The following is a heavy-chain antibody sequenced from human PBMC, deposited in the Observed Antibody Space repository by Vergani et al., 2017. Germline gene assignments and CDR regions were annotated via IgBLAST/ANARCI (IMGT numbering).Heavy chain of an antibody. J-gene: IGHJ6*03. CDR3: ARDAQTALELRDYYYYYMDV. CDR1: GFTFSSYG. Sequence: QVQLVESGGGVVQPGRSLRLSCAASGFTFSSYGMHWVRQAPGKGLEWVAVIWYDGSNKYYADSVKGRFTISRDNSKNTLYLQMNSLRAEDTAVSYCARDAQTALELRDYYYYYMDVWGKGTTVTVSS. CDR2: IWYDGSNK. V-gene: IGHV3-33*01. D-gene: IGHD1-7*01.